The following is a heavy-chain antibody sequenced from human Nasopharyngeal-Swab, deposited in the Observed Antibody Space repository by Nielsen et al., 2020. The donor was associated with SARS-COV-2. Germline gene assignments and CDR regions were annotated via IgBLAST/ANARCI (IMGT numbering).Heavy chain of an antibody. CDR1: GYTFNNYY. J-gene: IGHJ6*02. D-gene: IGHD2-2*01. CDR2: INPGSGGT. V-gene: IGHV1-46*02. CDR3: ARRVRCSGSSCDMDV. Sequence: ASVKVSCKASGYTFNNYYIHWVRQAPGQGLEWMGMINPGSGGTTYAQKFQGRVTMTRDTSTSTVFMDLSSLRSEDTAVYYCARRVRCSGSSCDMDVWGQWTTVTVSS.